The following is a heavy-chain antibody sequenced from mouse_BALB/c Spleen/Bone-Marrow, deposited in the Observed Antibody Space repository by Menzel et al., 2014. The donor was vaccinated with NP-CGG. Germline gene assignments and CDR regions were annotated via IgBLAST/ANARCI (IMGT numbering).Heavy chain of an antibody. D-gene: IGHD1-1*01. V-gene: IGHV1-9*01. Sequence: QVQLQQSGAELMKPGASVKISCKATGYTFSSYWIEWVKQRPGNGFGGIGEFLPGSGSTNYNEKFKGKATFAADTSSNTAYMQLSSLTSEDSAVYYCARSRGGFYFDYWAQGTTLTVSS. CDR1: GYTFSSYW. CDR2: FLPGSGST. CDR3: ARSRGGFYFDY. J-gene: IGHJ2*01.